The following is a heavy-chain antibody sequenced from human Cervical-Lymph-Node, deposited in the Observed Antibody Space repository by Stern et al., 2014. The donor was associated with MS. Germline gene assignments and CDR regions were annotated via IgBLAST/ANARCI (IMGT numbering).Heavy chain of an antibody. Sequence: QLVESGGGLVQPGRSLRLSCAASGFTFDDYAMPWVRQAPGKGLEWVSGISWNSGSIGYEDSVKGRFTISRDNAKNSLYLQMNSLRAEDTALYYCAKGSDILTGYSGRAGGWFDPWGQGTRVTVAS. J-gene: IGHJ5*02. CDR2: ISWNSGSI. CDR1: GFTFDDYA. D-gene: IGHD3-9*01. V-gene: IGHV3-9*01. CDR3: AKGSDILTGYSGRAGGWFDP.